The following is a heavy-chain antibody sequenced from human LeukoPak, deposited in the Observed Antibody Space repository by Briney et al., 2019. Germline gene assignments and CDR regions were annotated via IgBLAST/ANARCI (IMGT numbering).Heavy chain of an antibody. Sequence: GGSLRLSCAASGFTFSSYEMNWVRQAPGKGLEWVSYISSSGSTIYYADSVKGRFTISRDNAKNSLYLQMNSLRAEDTAVYYCARGRITMLRGITIRKGPPEDYYYMDVWGKGTTVTVSS. V-gene: IGHV3-48*03. CDR3: ARGRITMLRGITIRKGPPEDYYYMDV. CDR1: GFTFSSYE. D-gene: IGHD3-10*01. J-gene: IGHJ6*03. CDR2: ISSSGSTI.